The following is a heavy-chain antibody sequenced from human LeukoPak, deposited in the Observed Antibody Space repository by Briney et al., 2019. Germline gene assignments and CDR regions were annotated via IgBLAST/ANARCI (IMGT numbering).Heavy chain of an antibody. CDR3: ARDTARITIFGVAKYMDV. CDR2: INPNSGGT. Sequence: ASVTVSFKASGYTFTDYYMHWVRQAPGQGREWMGWINPNSGGTNYAQKFQGRVTMTRDTSISTAYMELSRLRSDDTAVYYCARDTARITIFGVAKYMDVWGKGTTVTVSS. J-gene: IGHJ6*03. V-gene: IGHV1-2*02. CDR1: GYTFTDYY. D-gene: IGHD3-3*01.